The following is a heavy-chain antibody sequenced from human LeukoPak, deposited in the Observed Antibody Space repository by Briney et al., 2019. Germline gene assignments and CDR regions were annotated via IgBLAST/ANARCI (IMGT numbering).Heavy chain of an antibody. Sequence: PGGSLRLSCAASGFTFSSYEMIWVRQAPGKGLEWVSYIGISGNTIYYADSVKGRFTISRDNARNSLYLQMNSLRAEDTALYYCARRWGGWFDHWGQGTLVTVSS. CDR1: GFTFSSYE. D-gene: IGHD3-16*01. J-gene: IGHJ5*02. V-gene: IGHV3-48*03. CDR3: ARRWGGWFDH. CDR2: IGISGNTI.